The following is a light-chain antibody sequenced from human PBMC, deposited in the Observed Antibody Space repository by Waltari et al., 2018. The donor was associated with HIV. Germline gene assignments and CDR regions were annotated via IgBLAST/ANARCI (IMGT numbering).Light chain of an antibody. CDR3: QQSFSTPIT. CDR2: SAS. CDR1: QTIDTD. J-gene: IGKJ5*01. V-gene: IGKV1-39*01. Sequence: DIQMTQYPSSLSASVGDRVTITCRASQTIDTDLNWYKQRPGEAPYLLIYSASSLQSGVPSRVSGSGSGTDFTLIINSLQPEDFATYYCQQSFSTPITFGQGTRL.